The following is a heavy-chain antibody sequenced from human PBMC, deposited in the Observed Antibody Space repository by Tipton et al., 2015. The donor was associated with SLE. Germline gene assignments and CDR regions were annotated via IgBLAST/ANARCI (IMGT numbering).Heavy chain of an antibody. V-gene: IGHV4-34*01. CDR2: INHSGST. CDR3: ARGGPTHAFDY. J-gene: IGHJ4*02. Sequence: LRLSCAVYGGSFSGYYWSWIRQPPGKGLEWIGEINHSGSTNYNPSLKSRVTTSVDTSKNQFSLKLSSVTAADTAVYYCARGGPTHAFDYWGQGTLVTVSS. D-gene: IGHD3/OR15-3a*01. CDR1: GGSFSGYY.